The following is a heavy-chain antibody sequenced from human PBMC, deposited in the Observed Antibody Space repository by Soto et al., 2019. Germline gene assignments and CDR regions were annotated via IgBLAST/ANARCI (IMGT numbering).Heavy chain of an antibody. J-gene: IGHJ4*02. CDR3: AKNLPRTGRFDY. Sequence: SETLSLTCAVSGFSIGSNNWWGWIRQPPGKGLEWIGNIYYSGTTQFNPSLKSRVTISVDRSRNQFSLQVSSVTAADTAVYYCAKNLPRTGRFDYWGQGTVVTVSS. V-gene: IGHV4-28*01. CDR2: IYYSGTT. CDR1: GFSIGSNNW.